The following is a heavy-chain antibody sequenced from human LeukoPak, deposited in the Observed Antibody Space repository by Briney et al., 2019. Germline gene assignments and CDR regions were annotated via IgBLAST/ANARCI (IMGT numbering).Heavy chain of an antibody. CDR1: GFTFSRYW. CDR3: ARPESTGTFDY. J-gene: IGHJ4*02. CDR2: INSDGSST. Sequence: GGSLRLSCAASGFTFSRYWMHWVRQAPGKGLVWVSRINSDGSSTIYADSVKGRFTISRDNAQNTLYLQMNSLRAEDTAVYYCARPESTGTFDYWGQGTLVTVSS. V-gene: IGHV3-74*01. D-gene: IGHD3-9*01.